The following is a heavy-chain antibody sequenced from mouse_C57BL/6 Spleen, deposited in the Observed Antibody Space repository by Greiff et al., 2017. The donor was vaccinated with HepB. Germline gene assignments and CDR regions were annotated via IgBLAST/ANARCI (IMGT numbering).Heavy chain of an antibody. CDR3: ASRYYDYDGYFDY. CDR2: IDPSDSYT. CDR1: GYTFTSYW. V-gene: IGHV1-69*01. D-gene: IGHD2-4*01. J-gene: IGHJ2*01. Sequence: VQLQQPGAELVMPGASVKLSCKASGYTFTSYWMHWVKQRPGQGLEWIGEIDPSDSYTNYNQKFKGKSTLTVDKSSSTAYMQLSSLTSEDSAVYYCASRYYDYDGYFDYWGQGTTLTVSS.